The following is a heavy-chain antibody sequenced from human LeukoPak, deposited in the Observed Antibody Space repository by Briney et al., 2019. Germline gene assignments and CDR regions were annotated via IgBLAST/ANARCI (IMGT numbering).Heavy chain of an antibody. V-gene: IGHV3-33*01. D-gene: IGHD3-22*01. Sequence: GGSLRLSCAASGFTFSSYGMHWVRQAPGKGLEWVAVIWYDGSNKYYADSVKGRFTISRDNSKNTLYLQMNSLRAEDTAVYYCVREGENYYDHSASFDYWGQGTLVIVSS. CDR2: IWYDGSNK. CDR3: VREGENYYDHSASFDY. CDR1: GFTFSSYG. J-gene: IGHJ4*02.